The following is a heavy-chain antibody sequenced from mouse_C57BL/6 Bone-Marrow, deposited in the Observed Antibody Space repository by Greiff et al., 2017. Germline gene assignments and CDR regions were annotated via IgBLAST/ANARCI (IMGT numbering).Heavy chain of an antibody. CDR1: GYTFTDYY. J-gene: IGHJ1*03. D-gene: IGHD2-4*01. Sequence: VKLMESGAELVRPGASVKLSCKASGYTFTDYYINWVKQRPGQGLEWIARIYPGSGNTYYNEKFKGKATLTAEKSSSTAYMQLSSLTSEDSAVYFCARSIYYDYPWYFDVWGTGTTVTVSS. CDR2: IYPGSGNT. V-gene: IGHV1-76*01. CDR3: ARSIYYDYPWYFDV.